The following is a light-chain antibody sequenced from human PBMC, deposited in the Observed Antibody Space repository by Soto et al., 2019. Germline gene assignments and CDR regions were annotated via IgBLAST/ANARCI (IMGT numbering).Light chain of an antibody. Sequence: DIQMTQSPSTLSASVGDRVTITCRASQGISSYLAWYQQKPGKAPQLLMFAAASLQSGFPSRFSGSGSGTDFTLTINGLQPEDFATYYCQQSYGTQWTFGQGTKVDIK. V-gene: IGKV1-39*01. CDR1: QGISSY. CDR3: QQSYGTQWT. J-gene: IGKJ1*01. CDR2: AAA.